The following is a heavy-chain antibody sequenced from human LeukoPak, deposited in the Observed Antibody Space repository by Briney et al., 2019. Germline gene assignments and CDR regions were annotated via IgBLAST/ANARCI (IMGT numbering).Heavy chain of an antibody. CDR2: IRYDGSNK. D-gene: IGHD1-26*01. CDR1: GFTFSSYG. V-gene: IGHV3-30*02. Sequence: GGSLRLSCAASGFTFSSYGMHWVRQAPGKGLEWVAFIRYDGSNKYYADSVKGRFTISRDNSKNTLYLQMNSLRAEDTAVYYCAKGGSYYRPRVYFDYWGQGTLVTVSS. J-gene: IGHJ4*02. CDR3: AKGGSYYRPRVYFDY.